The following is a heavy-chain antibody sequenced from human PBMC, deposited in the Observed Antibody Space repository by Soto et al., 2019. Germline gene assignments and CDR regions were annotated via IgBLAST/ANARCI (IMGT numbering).Heavy chain of an antibody. CDR3: AREYTYGSNFFDC. CDR1: GGSISSAAYY. CDR2: ISHSGST. J-gene: IGHJ4*02. V-gene: IGHV4-31*01. Sequence: QVQLQESGPGLVKPSQTLSLSCTVSGGSISSAAYYWSWIRQHPGKGLEWIGYISHSGSTYYTPSLNSHVFSSADTSKNKFSLNLSSVTAADTAVYYCAREYTYGSNFFDCWGQGALVTVSS. D-gene: IGHD5-18*01.